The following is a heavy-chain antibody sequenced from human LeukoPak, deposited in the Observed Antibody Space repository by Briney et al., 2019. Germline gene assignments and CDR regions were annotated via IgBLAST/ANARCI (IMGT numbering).Heavy chain of an antibody. V-gene: IGHV4-34*01. CDR3: AMHSGWSGPDC. CDR2: INHSGST. Sequence: SETLSLTCAVYGGSFSDYYSSCIRQPPENGMEWIGEINHSGSTNYNPSLKSRVTISVDTSKNQFSLNLSSVTAADTAVYYCAMHSGWSGPDCWGQGFLVTVSS. J-gene: IGHJ4*02. D-gene: IGHD6-19*01. CDR1: GGSFSDYY.